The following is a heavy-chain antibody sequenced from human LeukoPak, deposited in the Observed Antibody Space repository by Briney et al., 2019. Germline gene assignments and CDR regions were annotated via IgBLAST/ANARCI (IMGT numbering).Heavy chain of an antibody. J-gene: IGHJ4*02. CDR2: INHSGST. CDR1: GGSFSGYY. CDR3: ARDGGTMIVVGNFDY. Sequence: SETLSLTCAVYGGSFSGYYWSWIRQPPGKGLEWIGEINHSGSTNYNPSLKSRVTISVDTSKNQFSLKLSSVTAADTAVYYCARDGGTMIVVGNFDYWGQGTLVTVSS. D-gene: IGHD3-22*01. V-gene: IGHV4-34*01.